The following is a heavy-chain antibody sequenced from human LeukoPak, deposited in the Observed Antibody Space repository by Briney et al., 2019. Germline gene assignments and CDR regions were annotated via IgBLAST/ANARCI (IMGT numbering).Heavy chain of an antibody. Sequence: PSETLSLTCTVSGGSISTHYWSWIRQPPGKGLEWIGYIYYSGSTNYNPPLKSRVTTSVDTSKNQFSLKLSSVTAADTAVYYCARVGYYYDSSGYHYFFDYWGQGTLVTVSS. D-gene: IGHD3-22*01. J-gene: IGHJ4*02. CDR2: IYYSGST. CDR3: ARVGYYYDSSGYHYFFDY. V-gene: IGHV4-59*11. CDR1: GGSISTHY.